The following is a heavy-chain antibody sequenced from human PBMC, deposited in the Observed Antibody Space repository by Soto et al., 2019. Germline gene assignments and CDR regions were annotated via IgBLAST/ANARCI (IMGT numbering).Heavy chain of an antibody. CDR3: AKDSPYDILTGYYPTPFDY. V-gene: IGHV3-23*01. CDR2: ISGSGGST. CDR1: GFTFIINA. J-gene: IGHJ4*02. D-gene: IGHD3-9*01. Sequence: GGSLRLSCAAAGFTFIINAMSWVRQAPGKGLDWASAISGSGGSTYYSDSVKGRVTISRDNSKITLYLQMNSLRAEDTAVYYCAKDSPYDILTGYYPTPFDYWGQGTLVTVSS.